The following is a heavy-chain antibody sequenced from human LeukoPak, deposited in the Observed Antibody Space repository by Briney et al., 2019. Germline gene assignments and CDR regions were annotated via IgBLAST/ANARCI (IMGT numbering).Heavy chain of an antibody. CDR1: GYTFNSYA. Sequence: PGGSLRLSCAVSGYTFNSYAMIWVRQAPGKGREGVSACRGRGGSTYYADSVKGRFTNSRDNSKNTLYLQMNSLRAEDTAVYYCAKVVFKQLWLRSDGMDVWGQGTTVTVSS. V-gene: IGHV3-23*01. J-gene: IGHJ6*02. D-gene: IGHD5-18*01. CDR3: AKVVFKQLWLRSDGMDV. CDR2: CRGRGGST.